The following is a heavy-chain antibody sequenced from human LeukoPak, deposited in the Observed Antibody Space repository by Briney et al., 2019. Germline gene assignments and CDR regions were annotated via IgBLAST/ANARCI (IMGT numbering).Heavy chain of an antibody. Sequence: PGGSLRLSCSASGFTFSAYAMHWVRQAPGKGLEYVSAVSHNGGTTYYADSVKGRFAISRDNYKNTVYLQMSSLRTDDTALYYCARYSSGWYNLWGQGTLVTVSS. CDR3: ARYSSGWYNL. D-gene: IGHD6-19*01. CDR2: VSHNGGTT. V-gene: IGHV3-64D*06. J-gene: IGHJ4*02. CDR1: GFTFSAYA.